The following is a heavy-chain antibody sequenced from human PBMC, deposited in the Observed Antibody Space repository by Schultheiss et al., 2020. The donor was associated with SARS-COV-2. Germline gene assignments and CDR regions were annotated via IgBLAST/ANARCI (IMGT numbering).Heavy chain of an antibody. V-gene: IGHV1-46*01. J-gene: IGHJ6*02. CDR3: ARDGPVVAARFYYYYGMDV. CDR2: INPSGGST. CDR1: GYTFTSYY. Sequence: ASVKVSCKASGYTFTSYYMHWVRQAPGQGLEWMGIINPSGGSTSYAQKFQGRVTMTRDTSTSTVYMELSSLRSEDTAVYYCARDGPVVAARFYYYYGMDVWGQGTTVTVSS. D-gene: IGHD2-15*01.